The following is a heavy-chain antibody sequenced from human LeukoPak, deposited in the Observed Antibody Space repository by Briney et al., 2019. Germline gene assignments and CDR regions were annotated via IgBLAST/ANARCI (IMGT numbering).Heavy chain of an antibody. V-gene: IGHV3-21*04. Sequence: GRSLRLSCAASGFTFSSYAMHWVRQAPGKGLEWVSSISSSSSYIYYADSVKGRFTISRDNAKNSLYLQMNSLRTEDTAVYYCTSPQRSEAALAYWGQGALVTVSS. CDR2: ISSSSSYI. CDR1: GFTFSSYA. D-gene: IGHD2-15*01. J-gene: IGHJ4*02. CDR3: TSPQRSEAALAY.